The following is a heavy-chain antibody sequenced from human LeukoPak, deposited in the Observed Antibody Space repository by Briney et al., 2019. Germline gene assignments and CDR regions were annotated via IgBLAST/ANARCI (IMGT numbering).Heavy chain of an antibody. D-gene: IGHD1-26*01. J-gene: IGHJ4*02. Sequence: ASVKVSCRASGYTFTSYGISWVRQAPGQGLEWVGWISAYNGNTNYAQKLQGRVTMTTDTSTSTAYMELRSLRSDDTAVYYCGRDVSRWGELLGYWGQGTPVTVSS. V-gene: IGHV1-18*01. CDR2: ISAYNGNT. CDR3: GRDVSRWGELLGY. CDR1: GYTFTSYG.